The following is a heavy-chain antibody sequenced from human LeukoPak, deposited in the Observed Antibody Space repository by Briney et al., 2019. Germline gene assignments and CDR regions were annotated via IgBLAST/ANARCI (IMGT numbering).Heavy chain of an antibody. D-gene: IGHD6-13*01. Sequence: GGSLRLSCAASGFTFSSYAMSWVRQAPGKGLEWVSAISGSGDSTYYGDSVKGRFTISRDNSKNTLYLQMNSLRAEDTAVYYCAKTRPLDSSSWSHGDYWGQGTLVTVS. J-gene: IGHJ4*02. CDR2: ISGSGDST. V-gene: IGHV3-23*01. CDR1: GFTFSSYA. CDR3: AKTRPLDSSSWSHGDY.